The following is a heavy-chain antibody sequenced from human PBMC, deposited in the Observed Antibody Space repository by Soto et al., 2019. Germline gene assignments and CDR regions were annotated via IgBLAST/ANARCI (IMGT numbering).Heavy chain of an antibody. CDR1: GGTFSSYA. J-gene: IGHJ6*02. CDR3: ARATDYDFWNGYSTYYYYGMDV. CDR2: IIPIFGTA. D-gene: IGHD3-3*01. V-gene: IGHV1-69*06. Sequence: SVKVSCKASGGTFSSYAISWVRQAPGQGLEWMGGIIPIFGTANYAQKFQGRVTITADKSTSTAYMELSSLRSEDTAVYYCARATDYDFWNGYSTYYYYGMDVWGQGTTVTVSS.